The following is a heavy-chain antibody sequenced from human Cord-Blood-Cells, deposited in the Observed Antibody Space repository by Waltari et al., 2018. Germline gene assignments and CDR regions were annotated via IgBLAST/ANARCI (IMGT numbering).Heavy chain of an antibody. CDR2: INHSGST. CDR1: GGSFSGYS. J-gene: IGHJ4*02. Sequence: QVQLQQWGAGLLKPSETLSLTCAVYGGSFSGYSWSWIRQPPGKGLEWIGEINHSGSTNCNPSLKRRVTISVDASKNQFSLKLSSVTAADTAVYYCARTVYSGSSFDYWGQGTLVTVSS. V-gene: IGHV4-34*01. CDR3: ARTVYSGSSFDY. D-gene: IGHD1-26*01.